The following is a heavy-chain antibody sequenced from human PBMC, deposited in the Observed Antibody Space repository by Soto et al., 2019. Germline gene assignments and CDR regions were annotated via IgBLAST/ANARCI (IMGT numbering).Heavy chain of an antibody. V-gene: IGHV4-39*01. CDR2: IYYSGST. CDR3: ARPGYSSGWYHGTDV. Sequence: QLLESGPGLVKPSETLSLTCTVSGGSISSSSYYWGWIRQPPGKGLEWIGSIYYSGSTYYNPSLKSRVTISVDTSKNQFSLKLSSVTAADTAVYYCARPGYSSGWYHGTDVWGKGTTVTVSS. J-gene: IGHJ6*04. CDR1: GGSISSSSYY. D-gene: IGHD6-19*01.